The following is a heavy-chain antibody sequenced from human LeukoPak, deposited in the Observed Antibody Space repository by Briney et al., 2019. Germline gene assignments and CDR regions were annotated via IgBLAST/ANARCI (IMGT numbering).Heavy chain of an antibody. D-gene: IGHD3-3*01. CDR3: ARDGLRFLEWLPRGAFDI. V-gene: IGHV3-21*01. CDR2: ISSSSSYI. CDR1: GFTFSSYS. Sequence: GGSLRLSCAASGFTFSSYSMNWVRQAPGKGLEWVSSISSSSSYIYYADSVKGRFTISRDNAKNSLYLQMNSLRAEDTAVYYCARDGLRFLEWLPRGAFDIWGQGTMVTVSS. J-gene: IGHJ3*02.